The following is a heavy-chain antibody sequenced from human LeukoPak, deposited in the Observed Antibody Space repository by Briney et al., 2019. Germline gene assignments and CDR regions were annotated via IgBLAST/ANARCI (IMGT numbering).Heavy chain of an antibody. CDR1: GYTFTGYY. CDR3: ATDRFVLRYFRWLFY. CDR2: FDPENGET. J-gene: IGHJ4*02. V-gene: IGHV1-24*01. Sequence: RASVKVSCKASGYTFTGYYMHWVRQAPGKGLEWMGGFDPENGETIYAQKFQGRVTMTEDTSTDTAYMELSSLRSEDTAVYYCATDRFVLRYFRWLFYWGQGTLVTVSS. D-gene: IGHD3-9*01.